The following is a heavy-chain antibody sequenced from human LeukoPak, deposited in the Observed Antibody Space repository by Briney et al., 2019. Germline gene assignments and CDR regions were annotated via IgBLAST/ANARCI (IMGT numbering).Heavy chain of an antibody. V-gene: IGHV4-39*07. J-gene: IGHJ3*02. CDR1: GGSISSSSYC. Sequence: SETLSLTCTVSGGSISSSSYCWGWIRQPPGKGLEWIGSVYYTGASYYNPSLKSRVTISVDTSKNQFSLKLSSVTAADTAVYYCARGDPYSSHAFDIWGQGTMVTVSS. D-gene: IGHD2-15*01. CDR2: VYYTGAS. CDR3: ARGDPYSSHAFDI.